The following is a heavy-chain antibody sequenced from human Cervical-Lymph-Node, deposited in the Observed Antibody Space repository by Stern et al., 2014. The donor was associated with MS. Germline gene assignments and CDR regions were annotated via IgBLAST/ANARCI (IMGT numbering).Heavy chain of an antibody. J-gene: IGHJ3*02. V-gene: IGHV5-51*01. CDR2: IHPADSNT. D-gene: IGHD7-27*01. Sequence: EVQLVESGAEVKKPGESLKISCKGSGYSFTSYWIGWVRQMPGKGLEWMGIIHPADSNTRYRPSFQGQVTISADKSISTAYLQWSSLKASDTAMYYCARQTGHNNWGYAAFDIWGQGTMVTVSS. CDR3: ARQTGHNNWGYAAFDI. CDR1: GYSFTSYW.